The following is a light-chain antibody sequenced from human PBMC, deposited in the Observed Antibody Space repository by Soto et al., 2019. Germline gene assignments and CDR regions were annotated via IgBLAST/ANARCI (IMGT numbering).Light chain of an antibody. J-gene: IGKJ1*01. CDR1: QSVSSN. CDR3: QQYNSYSVT. CDR2: GAS. Sequence: EIVMTQSPATLSVSPGERATLSCRASQSVSSNLAWYQQKPGQAPRLLIYGASSRATGIPDRFSGSGSGTEFTLTISSLQPGDFATYYCQQYNSYSVTFGQGTKVDI. V-gene: IGKV3D-15*01.